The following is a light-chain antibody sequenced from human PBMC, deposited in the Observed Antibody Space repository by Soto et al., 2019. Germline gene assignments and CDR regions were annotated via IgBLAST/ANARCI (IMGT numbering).Light chain of an antibody. CDR1: RSDIGAHYD. V-gene: IGLV1-40*01. J-gene: IGLJ3*02. CDR3: QYYDDSLSGWV. Sequence: QSVLTQPPSVSGAPGQRVTISCTGSRSDIGAHYDVHWYQQLPGTAPKLIIYGNNNRPSGVPDRFSGSKSGTSASLAITGLQGDDEADYYCQYYDDSLSGWVFGGGTKLPVL. CDR2: GNN.